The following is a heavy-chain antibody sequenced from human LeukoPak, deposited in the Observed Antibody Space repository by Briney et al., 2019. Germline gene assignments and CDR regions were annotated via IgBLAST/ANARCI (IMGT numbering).Heavy chain of an antibody. Sequence: GGSLRLSCAASGFTFSSYSMNWVRQAPGKGLEWVGRIKRKIEGETTDYAAPVKGRFTISRDDSKNTLYLQMNSLRIEDTALYYCTTSSIGYTYAAYWGQGTLVTVSS. V-gene: IGHV3-15*01. CDR3: TTSSIGYTYAAY. CDR1: GFTFSSYS. CDR2: IKRKIEGETT. D-gene: IGHD3-22*01. J-gene: IGHJ4*02.